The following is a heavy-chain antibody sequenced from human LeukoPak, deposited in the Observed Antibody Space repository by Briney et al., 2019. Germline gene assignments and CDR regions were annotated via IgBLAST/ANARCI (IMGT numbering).Heavy chain of an antibody. CDR2: INHNGNVN. D-gene: IGHD7-27*01. Sequence: GGSLRLSCAASGFTFSSYWMNWARQAPGKGLEWVASINHNGNVNYYVDSVKGRFTISRDNAKNSLYLQMSNLRAEDTAVYYCAKDGGLWVSAHWGDSWGRGTLVTVSS. CDR1: GFTFSSYW. J-gene: IGHJ4*02. CDR3: AKDGGLWVSAHWGDS. V-gene: IGHV3-7*03.